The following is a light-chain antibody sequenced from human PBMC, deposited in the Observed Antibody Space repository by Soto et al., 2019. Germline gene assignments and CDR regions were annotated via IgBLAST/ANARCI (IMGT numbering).Light chain of an antibody. CDR2: GNS. J-gene: IGLJ1*01. Sequence: VLTQPPSVSGAPGQRVPISCTGSSSNIGAGYDVHWYQQLPGTAPKLLIYGNSNRPSGVPDRFSGSKSGTSASLAITGLQAEDEADYYCQSYDSSLSGYVFGTGTKVTVL. CDR1: SSNIGAGYD. V-gene: IGLV1-40*01. CDR3: QSYDSSLSGYV.